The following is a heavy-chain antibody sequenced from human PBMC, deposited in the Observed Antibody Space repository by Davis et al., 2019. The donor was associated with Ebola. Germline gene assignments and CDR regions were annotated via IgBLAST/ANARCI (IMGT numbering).Heavy chain of an antibody. V-gene: IGHV1-3*01. CDR3: ATTRLTTGWDYYYGMDV. D-gene: IGHD4-17*01. CDR1: GYTFTSYA. CDR2: INADNGNT. J-gene: IGHJ6*02. Sequence: ASVKVSCKASGYTFTSYAMHWVRQAPGQRLEWMGWINADNGNTEYSQKFQGRVTITRDTSASTAYMGLNSLRSEDTAVYYCATTRLTTGWDYYYGMDVWGQGTTVTVSS.